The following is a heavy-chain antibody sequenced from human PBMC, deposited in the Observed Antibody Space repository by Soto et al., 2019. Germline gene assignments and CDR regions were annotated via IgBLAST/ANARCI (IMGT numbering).Heavy chain of an antibody. Sequence: EVQLVESGGGLVKPGGSLRLSCAASGFTFSSYSMNWVRQAPGKGLEWVSSISSSSSYIYYADSVKGRFTISRDNAKNSLYLQMNSLRAEDTAVYYCARDGDYYGSGSYYRNKHFDYWGQGTLVTVSS. V-gene: IGHV3-21*01. D-gene: IGHD3-10*01. J-gene: IGHJ4*02. CDR3: ARDGDYYGSGSYYRNKHFDY. CDR1: GFTFSSYS. CDR2: ISSSSSYI.